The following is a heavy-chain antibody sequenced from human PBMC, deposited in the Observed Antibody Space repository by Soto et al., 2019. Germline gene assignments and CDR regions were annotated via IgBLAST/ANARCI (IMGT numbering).Heavy chain of an antibody. CDR3: ARAAVYSGSYPDVYYYYGMDV. CDR1: GGTFSSYA. D-gene: IGHD3-10*02. J-gene: IGHJ6*02. V-gene: IGHV1-69*12. Sequence: QVQLVQSGAEVKKPGSSVKVSCKASGGTFSSYAISWVRQAPGQGLEWMGGIIPIFGTANYAQKFQGRVTITADESTRTAYMELSSLRSEDTAVYYCARAAVYSGSYPDVYYYYGMDVWGQGTTVTVSS. CDR2: IIPIFGTA.